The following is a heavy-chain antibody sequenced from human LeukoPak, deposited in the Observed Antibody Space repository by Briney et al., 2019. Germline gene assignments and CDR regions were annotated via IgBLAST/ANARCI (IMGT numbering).Heavy chain of an antibody. CDR1: GVSMSSSPYY. J-gene: IGHJ5*02. D-gene: IGHD2/OR15-2a*01. V-gene: IGHV4-39*01. Sequence: SETLSLTCTVSGVSMSSSPYYWGWIRQPPGKGLEWIGTIYDSGNTNYNLSLRSRLTISVDTSRNQFSLKLSSVTAADTAVYYCARHDCDSSRCSVNWFDPWGQGTLVTVSS. CDR2: IYDSGNT. CDR3: ARHDCDSSRCSVNWFDP.